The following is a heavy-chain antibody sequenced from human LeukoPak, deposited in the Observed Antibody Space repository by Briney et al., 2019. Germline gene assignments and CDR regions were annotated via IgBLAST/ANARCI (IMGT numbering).Heavy chain of an antibody. CDR3: AATSVYYDFWSGYSGHYHYMDV. Sequence: GTSVKVSCKASGFTFTSSAMQWVRQARGQGLEWIGWIFVGSGNTNYAQKFQERVTITSAMSTSKASLELSSLRSEDTAVYYCAATSVYYDFWSGYSGHYHYMDVWGKGTTVTVSS. CDR1: GFTFTSSA. J-gene: IGHJ6*03. V-gene: IGHV1-58*02. D-gene: IGHD3-3*01. CDR2: IFVGSGNT.